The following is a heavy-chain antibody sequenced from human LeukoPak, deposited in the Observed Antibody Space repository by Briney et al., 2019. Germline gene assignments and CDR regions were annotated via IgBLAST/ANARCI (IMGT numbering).Heavy chain of an antibody. CDR3: AKLLAVTNSYYFNY. CDR2: ISGSGSGGST. CDR1: GFTSSSYA. J-gene: IGHJ4*02. Sequence: PGGSLRLSCAASGFTSSSYAMSWVRQAPGKGLEWVSTISGSGSGGSTYYADSVKGRFTISRDNSKDTLYLQMNSLRAEDTAVYYCAKLLAVTNSYYFNYWGQGTLVTVSS. V-gene: IGHV3-23*01. D-gene: IGHD6-19*01.